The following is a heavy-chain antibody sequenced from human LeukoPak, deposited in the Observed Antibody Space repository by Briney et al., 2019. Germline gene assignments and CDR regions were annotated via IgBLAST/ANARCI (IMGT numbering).Heavy chain of an antibody. CDR1: GYSFTSYW. CDR3: ARLLTHYGSGSYAYFDY. CDR2: IYPGDSDT. Sequence: GESLKISCKGSGYSFTSYWIGWVRQMPGKGLERMGIIYPGDSDTRYSPSFHGQVTISADKSISTAYLQWSSLKASDTAMYYCARLLTHYGSGSYAYFDYWGQGTLVTVSS. D-gene: IGHD3-10*01. J-gene: IGHJ4*02. V-gene: IGHV5-51*01.